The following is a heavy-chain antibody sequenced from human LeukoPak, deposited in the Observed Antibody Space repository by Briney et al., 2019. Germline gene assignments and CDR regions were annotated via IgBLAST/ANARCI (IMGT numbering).Heavy chain of an antibody. CDR2: IYTSGST. Sequence: PSQTLSLTXTVSGGSIGSGSYYWSWIRQPAGKGLEWIGRIYTSGSTNYNPSLKSRVTISVDTSKNQFSLKLSSVTAADTAVYYCATSSSSGWYGVDYWGQGTLVTVSS. D-gene: IGHD6-19*01. V-gene: IGHV4-61*02. J-gene: IGHJ4*02. CDR1: GGSIGSGSYY. CDR3: ATSSSSGWYGVDY.